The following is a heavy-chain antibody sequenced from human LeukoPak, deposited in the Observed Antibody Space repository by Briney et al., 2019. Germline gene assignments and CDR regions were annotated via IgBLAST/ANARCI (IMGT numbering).Heavy chain of an antibody. V-gene: IGHV3-7*01. CDR2: INQDGSEK. Sequence: GGSLRLSCAASGFTFSSYWMSWVRQAPGKGLEWVANINQDGSEKYDVDSAKGRFTISRDNAKNSLYLQMNSLRAEDTAVYYCLGYSYGPMKNDAFDIWGQGTMVTVSS. CDR3: LGYSYGPMKNDAFDI. CDR1: GFTFSSYW. D-gene: IGHD5-18*01. J-gene: IGHJ3*02.